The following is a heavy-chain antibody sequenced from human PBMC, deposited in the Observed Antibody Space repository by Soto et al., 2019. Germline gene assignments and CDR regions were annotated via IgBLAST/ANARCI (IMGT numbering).Heavy chain of an antibody. CDR2: IIPIFGTA. CDR3: ARALGDILTGYYKSPYYYGMDV. Sequence: GASVKVSCKASGGTFSSYAISWVRQAPGQGLEWMGGIIPIFGTANYAQKFQGRVTITADESTSTAYMELSSLRSEDTAVYYCARALGDILTGYYKSPYYYGMDVWGQGTTVTVSS. J-gene: IGHJ6*02. D-gene: IGHD3-9*01. CDR1: GGTFSSYA. V-gene: IGHV1-69*13.